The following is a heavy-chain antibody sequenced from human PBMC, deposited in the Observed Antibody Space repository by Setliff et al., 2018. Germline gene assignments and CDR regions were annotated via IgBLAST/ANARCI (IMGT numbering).Heavy chain of an antibody. CDR3: ARVGVTSGWAY. D-gene: IGHD6-19*01. CDR1: GGYIGGTSYY. CDR2: IHFRGAT. Sequence: SETLSLTCIVSGGYIGGTSYYWGWIRQPPGKGLEWIGSIHFRGATYYNPSLNSQVTISVDTSKNQFSLNLNSVTAADTAVYYCARVGVTSGWAYWGLGTLVTVSS. V-gene: IGHV4-39*01. J-gene: IGHJ4*02.